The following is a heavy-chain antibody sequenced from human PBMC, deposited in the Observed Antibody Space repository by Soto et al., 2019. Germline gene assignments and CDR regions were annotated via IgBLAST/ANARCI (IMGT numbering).Heavy chain of an antibody. V-gene: IGHV3-53*01. J-gene: IGHJ5*02. Sequence: GSLRLSCAISGFSVSSNYLSWVRQAPGQGLEWVSVHYSGGSTYYADSVQGRFTISRDKSNNTLYLQMRRVRAEDTAVYFCARPRHPRGTVGATSPLDPWGQGTQVTVSS. D-gene: IGHD1-26*01. CDR3: ARPRHPRGTVGATSPLDP. CDR1: GFSVSSNY. CDR2: HYSGGST.